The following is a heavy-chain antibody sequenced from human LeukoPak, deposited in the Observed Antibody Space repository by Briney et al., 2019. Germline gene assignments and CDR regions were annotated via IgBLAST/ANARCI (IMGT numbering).Heavy chain of an antibody. D-gene: IGHD6-13*01. CDR3: ARAIAAAGTNWFDP. CDR2: IYYSGST. J-gene: IGHJ5*02. V-gene: IGHV4-59*01. CDR1: GGSISSYY. Sequence: PSETLSLTCTVSGGSISSYYWSWLRQPPGKGLEWIGYIYYSGSTNYNPSLKSRVTISVDTSKNQFSLKLSSVTAAATAVYYCARAIAAAGTNWFDPWGQGTLVTVFS.